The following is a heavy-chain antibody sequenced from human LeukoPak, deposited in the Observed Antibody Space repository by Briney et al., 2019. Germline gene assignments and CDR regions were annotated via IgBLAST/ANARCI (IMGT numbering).Heavy chain of an antibody. CDR3: ARVWELRGHYYYYGMDV. V-gene: IGHV4-4*07. Sequence: SETLSLTCTVSGGSISSYYWSWIRQPAGKGLEWIGRIYTSGSTNYNPSLKSRVTMSVDTSKNQFSLKLSSVTAADTAVYYCARVWELRGHYYYYGMDVWGQGTTVTVSS. J-gene: IGHJ6*02. CDR2: IYTSGST. D-gene: IGHD1-26*01. CDR1: GGSISSYY.